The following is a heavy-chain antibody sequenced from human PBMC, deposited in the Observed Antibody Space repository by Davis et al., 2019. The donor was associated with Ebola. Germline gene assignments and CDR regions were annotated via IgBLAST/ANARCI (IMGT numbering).Heavy chain of an antibody. CDR3: ASEFWPDSSSWYFDY. J-gene: IGHJ4*02. CDR2: ISYDGSNK. Sequence: GESLKISCAASGFTFSSYAMHWVRQAPGKGLEWVAVISYDGSNKYYADSVKGRFTISRDNSKNTLYLQMNSLRAEDTAVYYCASEFWPDSSSWYFDYWGQGTLVTVSS. V-gene: IGHV3-30-3*01. D-gene: IGHD6-13*01. CDR1: GFTFSSYA.